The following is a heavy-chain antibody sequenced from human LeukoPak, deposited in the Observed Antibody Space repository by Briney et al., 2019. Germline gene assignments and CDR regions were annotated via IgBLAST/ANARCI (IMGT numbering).Heavy chain of an antibody. CDR3: AREGRLRENFDY. D-gene: IGHD4-17*01. V-gene: IGHV3-74*01. CDR1: GFTFSSYW. J-gene: IGHJ4*02. CDR2: INSDGSST. Sequence: PGGSLRLSCAASGFTFSSYWMHWVRQAPGKGLVWVSRINSDGSSTSYADSVKGRFTISRDNAKNTLYLQMNSLRAEDTAVYYCAREGRLRENFDYWGQGTLVTVSS.